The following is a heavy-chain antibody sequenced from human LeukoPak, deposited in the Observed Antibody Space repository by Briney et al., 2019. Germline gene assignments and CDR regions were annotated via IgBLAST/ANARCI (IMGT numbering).Heavy chain of an antibody. CDR2: MNEDGSHK. V-gene: IGHV3-7*01. Sequence: GGSLRLSCEVSGFTFTSFWMSWVRQAPGKGLEWVANMNEDGSHKYYVDSVKGRFTISRDNAKNSLYLQMNSLRVEGTAVYYCVRPTDKWGQGTLVTVSS. CDR3: VRPTDK. CDR1: GFTFTSFW. J-gene: IGHJ4*02.